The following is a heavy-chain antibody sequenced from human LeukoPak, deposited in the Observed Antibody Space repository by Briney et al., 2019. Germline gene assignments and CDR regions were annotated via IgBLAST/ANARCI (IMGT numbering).Heavy chain of an antibody. J-gene: IGHJ6*02. CDR3: AKDRPMVTRNYYGMDV. D-gene: IGHD5-18*01. CDR1: GFTFSSYA. V-gene: IGHV3-23*01. CDR2: ISGSSGST. Sequence: GGSLRLSCAASGFTFSSYAMSWVRQAPGKGLEWVSAISGSSGSTYYADSVKGRFTISRDNSKNTLYLQMNSLRAEDTAVYYCAKDRPMVTRNYYGMDVWGQGTTVTVSS.